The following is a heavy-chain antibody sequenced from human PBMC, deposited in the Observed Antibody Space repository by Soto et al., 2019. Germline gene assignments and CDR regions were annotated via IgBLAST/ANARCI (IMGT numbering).Heavy chain of an antibody. D-gene: IGHD6-13*01. Sequence: QITLKESGPTLVKPTQTLTLTCTFSGFSISTSGVSVGWIRQPPGKALEWLALIYWDDDKRYSPSLKSRLTITKATSKNQVVLTMTNMDPVDTATYYCAHRQGAAVGTGTNWFAPWVQGTLVTVSS. CDR2: IYWDDDK. CDR3: AHRQGAAVGTGTNWFAP. J-gene: IGHJ5*02. V-gene: IGHV2-5*02. CDR1: GFSISTSGVS.